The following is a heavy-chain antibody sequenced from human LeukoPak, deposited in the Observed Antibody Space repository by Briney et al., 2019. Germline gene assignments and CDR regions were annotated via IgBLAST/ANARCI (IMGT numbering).Heavy chain of an antibody. CDR2: IRPDGGEQ. CDR1: GLSFSNYW. Sequence: GGSLRLSCVASGLSFSNYWMNWVRQAPGKGLEWVANIRPDGGEQFYVDSVKGRFTISRDNADNSLYPQLTSLRPEDTAVYYCAREHKTFDYWGQGILVTVSS. CDR3: AREHKTFDY. J-gene: IGHJ4*02. V-gene: IGHV3-7*03.